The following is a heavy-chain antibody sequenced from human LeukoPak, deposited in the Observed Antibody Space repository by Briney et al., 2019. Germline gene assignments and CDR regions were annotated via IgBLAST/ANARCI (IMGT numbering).Heavy chain of an antibody. CDR3: ARGYCSGGSCYSDAFDI. CDR2: IYPGDSDT. CDR1: GYSFTSYW. D-gene: IGHD2-15*01. Sequence: GESLKISCKGSGYSFTSYWIGWVRQMPVKGLEWMGIIYPGDSDTRYSPSFQGQVTISVDKSISTAYLQWSSLKASDTAMYYCARGYCSGGSCYSDAFDIWGQGTMVTVSS. J-gene: IGHJ3*02. V-gene: IGHV5-51*01.